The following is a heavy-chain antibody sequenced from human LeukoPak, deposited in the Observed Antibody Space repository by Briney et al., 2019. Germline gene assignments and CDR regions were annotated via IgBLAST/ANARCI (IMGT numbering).Heavy chain of an antibody. CDR1: GGTFSSYA. D-gene: IGHD3-22*01. V-gene: IGHV1-69*05. CDR3: ATGLPTDYYDSSGYYGRPFDY. Sequence: ASVKVSCKASGGTFSSYAISWVRQAPGQGREWMGGIIPIFGTANYAQKFQGRVTITTDESTSTAYMEMSSLRSEDTAVYYCATGLPTDYYDSSGYYGRPFDYWGQGTLVTVSS. J-gene: IGHJ4*02. CDR2: IIPIFGTA.